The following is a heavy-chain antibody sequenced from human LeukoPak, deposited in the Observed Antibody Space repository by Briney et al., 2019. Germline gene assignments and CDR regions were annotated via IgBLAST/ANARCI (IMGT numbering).Heavy chain of an antibody. V-gene: IGHV3-21*01. CDR2: ISSSSSYI. J-gene: IGHJ3*02. D-gene: IGHD5-12*01. CDR3: AREATIHDAFDI. Sequence: GGSLRLSCAASGLTFSRYSMNWVRQAPGKGLEWVSSISSSSSYIYYADSVKGRFTISRDNAKNSLYLQMNSLRAEDTAVYYCAREATIHDAFDIWGQGTMVTVSS. CDR1: GLTFSRYS.